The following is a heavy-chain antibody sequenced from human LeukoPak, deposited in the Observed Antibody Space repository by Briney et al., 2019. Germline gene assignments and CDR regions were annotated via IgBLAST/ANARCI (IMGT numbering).Heavy chain of an antibody. CDR2: ISWNGGSI. J-gene: IGHJ4*02. CDR3: AKDTYSTPLTGFDH. V-gene: IGHV3-9*01. CDR1: GFTFDDYA. D-gene: IGHD6-13*01. Sequence: GGSLRLSCAASGFTFDDYAMQWVRQAPGKGLEWVSGISWNGGSIGYADSVKGRFTISRDSAKNSLYLQMNSLRAEDTALYYCAKDTYSTPLTGFDHWGQGTLVTVSS.